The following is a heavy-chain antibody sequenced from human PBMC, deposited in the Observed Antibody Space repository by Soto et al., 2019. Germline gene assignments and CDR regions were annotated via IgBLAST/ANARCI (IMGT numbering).Heavy chain of an antibody. Sequence: SETLSLTCAVSGGSISSSNWWSWVRQPPGKGLEWIGEIYHSGSTNYNPSLKSRVTISVDKSKNQFSLELSSVTAADTAVYYCARDSGGADSSEVAFDIWGQGTMVTVSS. V-gene: IGHV4-4*02. CDR3: ARDSGGADSSEVAFDI. CDR1: GGSISSSNW. J-gene: IGHJ3*02. CDR2: IYHSGST. D-gene: IGHD6-25*01.